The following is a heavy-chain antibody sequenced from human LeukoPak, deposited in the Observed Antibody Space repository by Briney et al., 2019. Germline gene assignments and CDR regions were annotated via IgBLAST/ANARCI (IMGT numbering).Heavy chain of an antibody. CDR2: ISYDGSNK. CDR3: ARSNDYGDYQLGY. D-gene: IGHD4-17*01. J-gene: IGHJ4*02. CDR1: GFTFSSYA. V-gene: IGHV3-30*04. Sequence: PGGSLRLSCAASGFTFSSYAMHWVRQAPGKGLEWVAVISYDGSNKYYADSVKGRFTISRDNSKNTLYLQMNSLRAEDTAVYYRARSNDYGDYQLGYWGQGTLVTVSS.